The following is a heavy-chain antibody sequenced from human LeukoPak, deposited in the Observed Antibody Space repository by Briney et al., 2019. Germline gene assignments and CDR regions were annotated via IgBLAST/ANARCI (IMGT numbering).Heavy chain of an antibody. CDR2: INHSGST. CDR3: ARGSIAARPWYYYGMDV. V-gene: IGHV4-34*01. J-gene: IGHJ6*02. CDR1: GGSFSGYY. Sequence: PSETLSLTCAVYGGSFSGYYWSWIREPPGKGVEWIGEINHSGSTNYNPSLKSRVTISVDPAKNQFSLKLSSVTAADTAVYYCARGSIAARPWYYYGMDVWGQGTTVTVSS. D-gene: IGHD6-6*01.